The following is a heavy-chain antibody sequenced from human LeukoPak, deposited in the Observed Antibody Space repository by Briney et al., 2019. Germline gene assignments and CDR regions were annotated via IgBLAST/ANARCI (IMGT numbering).Heavy chain of an antibody. D-gene: IGHD3-10*01. CDR2: IRYDGSNK. CDR3: ASHPKNYYGSGSYYNGAIGVHSP. V-gene: IGHV3-30*02. CDR1: GFTFSSYG. Sequence: PGGSLRLSCAASGFTFSSYGMHWVRQAPGKGLEWVAFIRYDGSNKYYADSVKGRFTISRDNSKDTLYLQMNSLRAEDTAVYYCASHPKNYYGSGSYYNGAIGVHSPWGQGTLVTVSS. J-gene: IGHJ5*02.